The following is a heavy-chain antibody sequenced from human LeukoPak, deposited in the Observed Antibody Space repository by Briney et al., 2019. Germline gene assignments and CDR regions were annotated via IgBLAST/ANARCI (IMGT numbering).Heavy chain of an antibody. V-gene: IGHV3-15*01. J-gene: IGHJ3*02. CDR1: GFTFSNAW. CDR2: IKSKTDGGTT. CDR3: TSRSHMFGGAFDI. Sequence: GGSLRLSCAASGFTFSNAWMSWVRQAPGKGLEWVGRIKSKTDGGTTDYAAPVKGRFTISRDDSKNTLSLQMNSLKTEDTAVYYCTSRSHMFGGAFDIWGQGTMVTVSS. D-gene: IGHD3-16*01.